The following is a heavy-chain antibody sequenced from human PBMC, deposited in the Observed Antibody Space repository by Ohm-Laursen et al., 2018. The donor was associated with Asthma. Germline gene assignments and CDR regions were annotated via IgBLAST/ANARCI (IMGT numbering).Heavy chain of an antibody. D-gene: IGHD1-1*01. CDR1: GGSISSGHYY. CDR2: IHYSGTT. CDR3: ARGPMHDYYFDT. V-gene: IGHV4-30-4*08. J-gene: IGHJ4*02. Sequence: SQTLSLTCTVSGGSISSGHYYWTWIRQRPGTGLEWIGNIHYSGTTIYTPSLESRLTISLDTSKNQFSLNLSFVTAADTAMYYCARGPMHDYYFDTWGQGTLVTVSS.